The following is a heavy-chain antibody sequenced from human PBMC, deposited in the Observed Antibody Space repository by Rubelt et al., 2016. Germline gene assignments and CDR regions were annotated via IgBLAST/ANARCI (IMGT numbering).Heavy chain of an antibody. CDR2: IYYSGST. Sequence: IRQPPGKGLEWIGYIYYSGSTNYNPSLKSRVTISVDTSKNQFSLKLSSVTAADTAVYYCATLDYGDTTYYFDYWGQGTLVTVSS. J-gene: IGHJ4*02. CDR3: ATLDYGDTTYYFDY. V-gene: IGHV4-59*01. D-gene: IGHD4-17*01.